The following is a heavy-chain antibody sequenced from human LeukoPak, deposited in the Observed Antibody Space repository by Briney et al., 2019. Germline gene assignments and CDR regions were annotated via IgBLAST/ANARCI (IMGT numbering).Heavy chain of an antibody. V-gene: IGHV3-23*03. CDR2: IYSGGST. CDR3: ARDVVGATYFD. Sequence: GGSLRLSCAASGFTFSSYAMTWVRQAPGKGLEWVSIIYSGGSTSYADSVKGRFTISRDNSKNTLYLQMNSLRAEDTAVYYCARDVVGATYFDWGQGTLVTVSS. J-gene: IGHJ4*02. D-gene: IGHD1-26*01. CDR1: GFTFSSYA.